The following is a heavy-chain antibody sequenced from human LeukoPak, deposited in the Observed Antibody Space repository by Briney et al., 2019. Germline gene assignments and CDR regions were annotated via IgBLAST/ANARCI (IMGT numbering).Heavy chain of an antibody. CDR3: AREGGIAARLDY. CDR2: IIPIFGTA. CDR1: GGTFSSYA. J-gene: IGHJ4*02. V-gene: IGHV1-69*13. D-gene: IGHD6-6*01. Sequence: ASVKVSCKASGGTFSSYAISWVRQAPGQGLEWMGGIIPIFGTANYAQKFQGRVTITADESTSTAYMELSSLRSEDTAEYYCAREGGIAARLDYWGQGTLVTVSS.